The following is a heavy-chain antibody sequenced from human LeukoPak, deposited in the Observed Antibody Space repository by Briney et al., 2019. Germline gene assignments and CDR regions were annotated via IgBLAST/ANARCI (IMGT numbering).Heavy chain of an antibody. CDR1: GYTFTELS. V-gene: IGHV1-24*01. CDR3: ATAPQGYYESSGWYNGFDY. D-gene: IGHD3-22*01. CDR2: FDPEDGET. J-gene: IGHJ4*02. Sequence: ASVKVSCKVSGYTFTELSMHWVRQAPGKGLEWMGGFDPEDGETIYAQKLQGRVTMTEDTSTDTAYMELSSLRSEDTAFYYCATAPQGYYESSGWYNGFDYWGQGTLVTVS.